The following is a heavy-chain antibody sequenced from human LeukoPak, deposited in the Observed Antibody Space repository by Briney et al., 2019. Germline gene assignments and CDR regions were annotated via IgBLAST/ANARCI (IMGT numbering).Heavy chain of an antibody. CDR2: IYYSGST. CDR1: GGSINSSSYH. Sequence: PSETLSLTCSVSGGSINSSSYHCAWIRQPPGKGLEWIGGIYYSGSTYYNPSLKSRVTISVDTSKNQFSLKLTSVTAADTAVYYCGRHAIRDTVAGDYWGQGTLVTVSS. CDR3: GRHAIRDTVAGDY. J-gene: IGHJ4*02. D-gene: IGHD5-12*01. V-gene: IGHV4-39*01.